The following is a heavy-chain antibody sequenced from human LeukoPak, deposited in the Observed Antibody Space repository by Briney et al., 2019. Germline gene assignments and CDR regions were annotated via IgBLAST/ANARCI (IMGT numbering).Heavy chain of an antibody. Sequence: GGSLRLSCAASGFTFSTFAMIWVRQPPGKGLEWVSSIFPSGGEIHYADSVKGRFTISRDNSKNTLYLQMNSLRAEDTAVYYCARRAGAYSHPYDYWGQGTLVTVSS. CDR3: ARRAGAYSHPYDY. J-gene: IGHJ4*02. CDR2: IFPSGGEI. CDR1: GFTFSTFA. D-gene: IGHD4/OR15-4a*01. V-gene: IGHV3-23*01.